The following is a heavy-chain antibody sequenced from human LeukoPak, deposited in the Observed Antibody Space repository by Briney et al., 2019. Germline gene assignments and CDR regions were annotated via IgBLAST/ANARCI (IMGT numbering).Heavy chain of an antibody. CDR3: ARDCLSSSSWCRGVDY. D-gene: IGHD6-13*01. J-gene: IGHJ4*02. CDR1: GYTFTSYG. CDR2: ISAYNGNT. Sequence: ASVKVSCKASGYTFTSYGISWVRQAPGQGLEWMGWISAYNGNTNYAQKLQGRVTMTTDTSTSTAYMELRSLRSDDTAVYYCARDCLSSSSWCRGVDYWGQGTLVTVSS. V-gene: IGHV1-18*01.